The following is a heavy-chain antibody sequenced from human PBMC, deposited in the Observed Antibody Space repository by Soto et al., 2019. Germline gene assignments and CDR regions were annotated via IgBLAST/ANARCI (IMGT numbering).Heavy chain of an antibody. D-gene: IGHD4-17*01. V-gene: IGHV4-34*01. CDR2: INYSGIT. CDR1: GGSFSPYY. Sequence: SSETLSLTCAVYGGSFSPYYWSWIRQTPGKGLEWIAEINYSGITNFNPSLKSRVTMSVDTSKSQISMKLSSMTAADTAMYYCARRDGDYLGVGYFDFWGQGSMVTVSS. J-gene: IGHJ4*02. CDR3: ARRDGDYLGVGYFDF.